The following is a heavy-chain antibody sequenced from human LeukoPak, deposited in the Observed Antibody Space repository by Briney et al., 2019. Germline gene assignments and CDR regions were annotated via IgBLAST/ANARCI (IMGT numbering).Heavy chain of an antibody. CDR1: GGSISSYY. CDR2: IYYSGST. V-gene: IGHV4-59*01. Sequence: SETLSLTCTVSGGSISSYYWSWIRQPPGKGLEWIGYIYYSGSTNYNPSLKSRVTISVDTSKNQFSLKLSSVTAADTAVYYCARRGSGYQNYYYYMDVWGKGTTVTVSS. CDR3: ARRGSGYQNYYYYMDV. D-gene: IGHD3-22*01. J-gene: IGHJ6*03.